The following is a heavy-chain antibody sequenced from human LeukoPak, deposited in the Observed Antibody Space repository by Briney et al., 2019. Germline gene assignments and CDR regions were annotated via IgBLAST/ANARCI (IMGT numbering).Heavy chain of an antibody. Sequence: GGSLRLSCAASGFTFSSYAMHWVRQAPGKGLEWVAVISYDGSNKYYADSVKGRFTISRDNSKNTLYLQMNSLRAEDTAVYYCARLNSKPTFVFTVPLGHFDYWGQGTLVTVSS. CDR3: ARLNSKPTFVFTVPLGHFDY. D-gene: IGHD7-27*01. CDR1: GFTFSSYA. J-gene: IGHJ4*02. V-gene: IGHV3-30*04. CDR2: ISYDGSNK.